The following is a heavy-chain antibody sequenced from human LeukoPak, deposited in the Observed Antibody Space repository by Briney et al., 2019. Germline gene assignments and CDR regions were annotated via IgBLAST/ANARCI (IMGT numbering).Heavy chain of an antibody. CDR2: IYTSGST. V-gene: IGHV4-61*02. CDR1: GVSISSGSYY. J-gene: IGHJ5*02. CDR3: ARDSSGWLHWFDP. D-gene: IGHD6-19*01. Sequence: SETLSLTCTVSGVSISSGSYYWRWVRQPAGKGLEWIGRIYTSGSTNYNPSLKSRFTISVDTSKNQFSLKLSSVTAADTAVYYCARDSSGWLHWFDPWGQGTLVTVSS.